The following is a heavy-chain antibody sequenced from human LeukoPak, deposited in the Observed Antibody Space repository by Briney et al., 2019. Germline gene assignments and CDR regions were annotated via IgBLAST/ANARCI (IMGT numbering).Heavy chain of an antibody. J-gene: IGHJ4*02. CDR2: ISGSAFGT. Sequence: GGSLRLSCAASGFTFSTYGMSWVRQAPGKGLEWVSTISGSAFGTYYADSVKGRFTISRDNSKNTLYLQMSSPRAEDTAVYYCASSGGRRLRLGSVDYWGQGTLVTVSS. V-gene: IGHV3-23*01. D-gene: IGHD5-12*01. CDR1: GFTFSTYG. CDR3: ASSGGRRLRLGSVDY.